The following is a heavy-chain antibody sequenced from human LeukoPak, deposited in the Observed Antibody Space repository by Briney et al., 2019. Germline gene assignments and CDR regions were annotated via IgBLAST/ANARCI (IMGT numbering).Heavy chain of an antibody. Sequence: SVKVSCKASGGTFSSYAISWVRQAPGQGLEWMGGIIPIFGTANYAQKFQGRVTITADESTSTAYMEPSSLRSEDTAVYYCAREGYSYVTRGYGMDVWGQGTTVTVSS. D-gene: IGHD5-18*01. CDR2: IIPIFGTA. CDR3: AREGYSYVTRGYGMDV. V-gene: IGHV1-69*13. CDR1: GGTFSSYA. J-gene: IGHJ6*02.